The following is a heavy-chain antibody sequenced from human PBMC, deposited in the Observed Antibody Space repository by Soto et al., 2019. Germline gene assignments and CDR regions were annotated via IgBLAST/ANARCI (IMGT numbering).Heavy chain of an antibody. CDR2: IYYSGST. CDR1: GGSISSSSYY. Sequence: PSETLSLTCTVSGGSISSSSYYWGWIRQPPGKGLEWIGSIYYSGSTYYNPSLKSRVTISVDTSKNQFSLKLSSVTAADTAVYYCARQQITFGGVIVIPWFDPWVQGTLVTVSS. V-gene: IGHV4-39*01. J-gene: IGHJ5*02. CDR3: ARQQITFGGVIVIPWFDP. D-gene: IGHD3-16*02.